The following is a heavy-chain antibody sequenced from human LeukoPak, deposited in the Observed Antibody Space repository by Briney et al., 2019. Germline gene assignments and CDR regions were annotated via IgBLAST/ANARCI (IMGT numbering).Heavy chain of an antibody. CDR2: ISSSSANI. D-gene: IGHD3-3*01. CDR1: GFTFSSYS. V-gene: IGHV3-48*04. J-gene: IGHJ4*02. CDR3: AREGLTISGVAY. Sequence: GGSLRLSCAASGFTFSSYSMYWVRQAPGKGLEWVSYISSSSANIYYADSVRGRFTISRDNAKNSLYLQMNSLRVEDTGVYYCAREGLTISGVAYWGQGTLVTVSS.